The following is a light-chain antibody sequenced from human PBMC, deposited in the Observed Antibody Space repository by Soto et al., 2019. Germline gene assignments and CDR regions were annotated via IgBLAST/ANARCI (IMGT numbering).Light chain of an antibody. CDR2: GAS. V-gene: IGKV3-20*01. Sequence: EIVLTQSPATLSLSPGERATLSCRASQSVSSAYLAWYQQIPGQAPRLLIYGASSRAPAIPDWFSGSGSGTDFTLSISGLEPEDFAVYYCQQAGSSFYTFGQGTKLEIK. J-gene: IGKJ2*01. CDR1: QSVSSAY. CDR3: QQAGSSFYT.